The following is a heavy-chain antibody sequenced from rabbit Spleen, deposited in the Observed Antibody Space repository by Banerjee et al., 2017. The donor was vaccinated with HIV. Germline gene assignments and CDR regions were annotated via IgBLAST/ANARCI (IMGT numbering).Heavy chain of an antibody. CDR2: IYGGSSGST. J-gene: IGHJ4*01. D-gene: IGHD5-1*01. CDR3: ARDYGNDGGTWLRL. CDR1: GFSISSSYW. V-gene: IGHV1S45*01. Sequence: QEQLEESGGDLVKPEGSLTLTCTASGFSISSSYWICWVRQAPGKGLEWIACIYGGSSGSTWYASWAKGRFTISKTSSTTVTLQMTSLTAADTATYFCARDYGNDGGTWLRLWGQGTLVTVS.